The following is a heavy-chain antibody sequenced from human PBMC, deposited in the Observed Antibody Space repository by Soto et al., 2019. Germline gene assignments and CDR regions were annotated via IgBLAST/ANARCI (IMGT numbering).Heavy chain of an antibody. J-gene: IGHJ6*02. CDR1: GFTFSSYG. CDR2: IWYDGSNK. Sequence: QVQLVESGGGVVQPGRSLRLSCAASGFTFSSYGMHWVRQAPGKGLEWVAVIWYDGSNKYYADSVKGRFTISRDNSKNTLYLQMNSLRAEDTAVYYCARGDCSSTSCYSRGTGPKYYYYYYGMDVWGQGTTVTVSS. CDR3: ARGDCSSTSCYSRGTGPKYYYYYYGMDV. V-gene: IGHV3-33*01. D-gene: IGHD2-2*01.